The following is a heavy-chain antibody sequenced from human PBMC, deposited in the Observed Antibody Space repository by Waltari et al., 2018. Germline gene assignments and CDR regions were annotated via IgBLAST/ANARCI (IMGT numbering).Heavy chain of an antibody. D-gene: IGHD2-2*01. Sequence: QVQLQESGPGLVKPSQTLSLTCTVSGGSISSGSYYWSWIRQPAGKGLEWIGYIYTSGSTNYNPSLKSRVTISVDTSKNQFSLKLSSVTAADTAVYYCARDCDEGSTPDYWGQGTLVTVSS. V-gene: IGHV4-61*09. CDR2: IYTSGST. CDR3: ARDCDEGSTPDY. CDR1: GGSISSGSYY. J-gene: IGHJ4*02.